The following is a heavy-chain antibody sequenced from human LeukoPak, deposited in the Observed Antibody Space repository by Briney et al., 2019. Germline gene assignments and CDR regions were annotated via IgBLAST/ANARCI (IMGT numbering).Heavy chain of an antibody. J-gene: IGHJ5*02. Sequence: ASGKVSCKASGYTFTGYYMHWVRQAPGQGLEWMGWISAYNGNTNYAQKLQGRVTMTTDTSTSTAYMELRSLTSDDTAVYYCARLSSHYGDYKVDPWGQGTLVTVSS. D-gene: IGHD4-17*01. CDR3: ARLSSHYGDYKVDP. V-gene: IGHV1-18*04. CDR2: ISAYNGNT. CDR1: GYTFTGYY.